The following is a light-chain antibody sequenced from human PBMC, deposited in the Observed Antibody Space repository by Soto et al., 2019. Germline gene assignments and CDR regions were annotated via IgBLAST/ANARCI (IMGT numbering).Light chain of an antibody. CDR2: GAS. J-gene: IGKJ1*01. Sequence: EIVMTQSPATLSVSPGERATLSCRASQSISSDLAGYQQKPGQAPRLLIYGASTRATGSPGRFSGSGSGTEFTLPISSLQSEDSALYYCQQYNIWPWTFGQGTKVEIK. CDR3: QQYNIWPWT. V-gene: IGKV3-15*01. CDR1: QSISSD.